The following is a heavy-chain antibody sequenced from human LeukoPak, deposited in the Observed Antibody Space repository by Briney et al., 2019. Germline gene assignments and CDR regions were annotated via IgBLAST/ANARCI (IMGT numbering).Heavy chain of an antibody. CDR1: GGSFSGYY. D-gene: IGHD4-17*01. CDR2: INHSGST. Sequence: SETLSLTCAVYGGSFSGYYWSWIRQPPGKGLEWIGEINHSGSTYYNPSLKSLITISVNPTKNQFTQKASPVTAANPAEYYGGRVYDYGGYRGRDAFNIWGQGAMVTVCS. J-gene: IGHJ3*02. CDR3: GRVYDYGGYRGRDAFNI. V-gene: IGHV4-34*01.